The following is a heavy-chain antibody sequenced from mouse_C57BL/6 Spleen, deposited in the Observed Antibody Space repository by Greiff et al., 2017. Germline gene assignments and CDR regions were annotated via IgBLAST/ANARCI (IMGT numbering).Heavy chain of an antibody. Sequence: VQRVESGPGLVQPSQSLSITCTVSGFSLTSYGVHWVRQSPGKGLEWLGVIWSGGSTDYNAAFISRLSISKDNSKSQVFFKMNSLQADDTAIYYCARVNYYGSSLRGYYFDYWGQGTTLTVSS. CDR2: IWSGGST. J-gene: IGHJ2*01. V-gene: IGHV2-2*01. CDR1: GFSLTSYG. D-gene: IGHD1-1*01. CDR3: ARVNYYGSSLRGYYFDY.